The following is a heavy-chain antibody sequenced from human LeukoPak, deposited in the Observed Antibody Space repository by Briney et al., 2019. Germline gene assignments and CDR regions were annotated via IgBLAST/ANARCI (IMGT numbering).Heavy chain of an antibody. J-gene: IGHJ4*02. CDR2: ISGSGGST. CDR1: GFTFSTYA. Sequence: GGSLRLSCAASGFTFSTYAMSWVRQAPGKGLEWVSAISGSGGSTYYADSVKGRFTISRDNSKNTLYLQMNSLRAEDTAVYYCAKAVAPTYYFDYWGQGTLVTVSS. D-gene: IGHD6-19*01. CDR3: AKAVAPTYYFDY. V-gene: IGHV3-23*01.